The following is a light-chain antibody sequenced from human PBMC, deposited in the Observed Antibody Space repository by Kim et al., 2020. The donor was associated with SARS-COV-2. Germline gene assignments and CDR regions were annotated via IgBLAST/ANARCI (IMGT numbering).Light chain of an antibody. CDR1: QSVSCSY. V-gene: IGKV3-20*01. CDR3: QQYGSSPET. Sequence: LSPGERATLSCRASQSVSCSYLAWYQQTPGQAPRLLIYGASSRATGIPDRFSGSGSGTDFTLTISRLEPEDFAVYYCQQYGSSPETCGQGTKLDI. J-gene: IGKJ2*01. CDR2: GAS.